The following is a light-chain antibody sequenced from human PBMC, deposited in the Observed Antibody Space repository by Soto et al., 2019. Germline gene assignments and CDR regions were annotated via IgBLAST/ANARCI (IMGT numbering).Light chain of an antibody. CDR1: QSVASNY. Sequence: EIVLTQSPGTLSLSPGERVILSCRASQSVASNYLAWYQQKPGQAPRLLIYGASSRATGIPDRFSGGGSGTDFTLTISRLEPEDFAVYHCQLYDFSLPGYTFGQGTELE. CDR3: QLYDFSLPGYT. CDR2: GAS. V-gene: IGKV3-20*01. J-gene: IGKJ2*01.